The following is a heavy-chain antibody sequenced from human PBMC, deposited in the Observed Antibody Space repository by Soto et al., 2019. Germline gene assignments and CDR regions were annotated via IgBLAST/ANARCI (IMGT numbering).Heavy chain of an antibody. CDR2: ISGSGGTT. CDR1: GFTFSSYA. CDR3: AKTANGWFSAFDI. V-gene: IGHV3-23*01. D-gene: IGHD6-19*01. J-gene: IGHJ3*02. Sequence: EVQLLESGGGLVQPGGSLRLSCAASGFTFSSYAMSWVRQAPGKGLEWVSAISGSGGTTYYADSVKGRFTFSRDNSKNPLYLQMNSLKSEDPAVYYCAKTANGWFSAFDIWGQGTMVTVSS.